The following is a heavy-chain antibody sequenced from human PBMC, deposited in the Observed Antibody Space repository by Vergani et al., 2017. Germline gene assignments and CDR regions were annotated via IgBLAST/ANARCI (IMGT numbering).Heavy chain of an antibody. D-gene: IGHD3-9*01. V-gene: IGHV1-69*13. J-gene: IGHJ5*02. CDR3: ARAGIISLTSYYMGGWFDP. Sequence: QVQLVQSGAEVKKPGSSVKVSCKASGGTFSSYAISWVRQAPGQGLEWMGRIIPIFGTANYAQKFQGRVTITADESTSTAYMELSILRSEDTAVYYCARAGIISLTSYYMGGWFDPWGQGTLVTVSS. CDR1: GGTFSSYA. CDR2: IIPIFGTA.